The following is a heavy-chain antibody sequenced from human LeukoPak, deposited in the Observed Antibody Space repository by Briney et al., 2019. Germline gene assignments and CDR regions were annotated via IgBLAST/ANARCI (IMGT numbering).Heavy chain of an antibody. J-gene: IGHJ4*02. D-gene: IGHD2-15*01. V-gene: IGHV3-7*01. CDR2: IKEDGSEK. CDR3: ARDRGYCSGGACYSVFDY. Sequence: GGSLRLSCAASGFTFSSYGMHWVRQAPGKGLEWVATIKEDGSEKYYVDSVKGRFTISRDNAKNSLYLQMDSLGAEDTAVYYCARDRGYCSGGACYSVFDYWGQGTLVTVSS. CDR1: GFTFSSYG.